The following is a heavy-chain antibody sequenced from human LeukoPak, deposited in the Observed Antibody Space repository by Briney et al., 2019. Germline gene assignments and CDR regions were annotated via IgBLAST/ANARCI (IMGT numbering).Heavy chain of an antibody. D-gene: IGHD1-7*01. Sequence: GASVKVSCKASGGTFSSYAMSWVRQAPGKGLEWVSAISGSGGSTYYADSVKGRFTISRDNSKNTLYLQMNSLRAEDTAVYYCAKGGNWNYGPRHYYGMDVWGQGTTVTVSS. CDR3: AKGGNWNYGPRHYYGMDV. J-gene: IGHJ6*02. CDR2: ISGSGGST. V-gene: IGHV3-23*01. CDR1: GGTFSSYA.